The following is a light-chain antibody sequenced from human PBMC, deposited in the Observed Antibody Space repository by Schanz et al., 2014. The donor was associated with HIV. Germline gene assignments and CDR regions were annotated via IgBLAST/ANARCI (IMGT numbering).Light chain of an antibody. Sequence: EVVMTQSPGTLSLSPGERATLSCRASQSVSGFLAWYQQKPGQAPRLLIYAASTRAAGIPVRFSGSGSGTDFTLTINRLEPEDFAVYYCQQYGSSPLTFGGGTKVEIK. CDR2: AAS. J-gene: IGKJ4*01. CDR1: QSVSGF. V-gene: IGKV3-20*01. CDR3: QQYGSSPLT.